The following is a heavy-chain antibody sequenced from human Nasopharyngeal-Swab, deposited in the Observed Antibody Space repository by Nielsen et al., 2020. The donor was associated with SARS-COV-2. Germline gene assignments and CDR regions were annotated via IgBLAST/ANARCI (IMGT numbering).Heavy chain of an antibody. Sequence: GGSLKISCAASGFTFSSYTMNWVRQAPGKGLVWVASTNAAGTYAHYADSVKGRFTISRENAKNSLYLQMNSLGAEDTAVYYCLRGDSRDVWGQGTMVTVSS. CDR1: GFTFSSYT. CDR2: TNAAGTYA. CDR3: LRGDSRDV. J-gene: IGHJ3*01. V-gene: IGHV3-21*01. D-gene: IGHD3-22*01.